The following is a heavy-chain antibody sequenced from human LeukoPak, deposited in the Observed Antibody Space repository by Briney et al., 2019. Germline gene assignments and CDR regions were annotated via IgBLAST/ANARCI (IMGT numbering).Heavy chain of an antibody. J-gene: IGHJ4*02. CDR3: AREETYSSGWYVDY. Sequence: SETLSLTCTVSGGSISSYYWSWIRQPAGKGLEWIGRIYTSGSTNYNPSLKSRVTMSVDTSKNQFSLKLSSVPAADTAVYYCAREETYSSGWYVDYWGQGTLVTVSS. CDR2: IYTSGST. CDR1: GGSISSYY. V-gene: IGHV4-4*07. D-gene: IGHD6-19*01.